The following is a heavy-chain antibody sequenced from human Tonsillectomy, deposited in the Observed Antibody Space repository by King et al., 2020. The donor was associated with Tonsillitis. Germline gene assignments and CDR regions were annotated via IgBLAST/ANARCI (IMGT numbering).Heavy chain of an antibody. Sequence: QLQESGPGLVKPSETLSLTCTVSGGSISSYYWSWIRQPPGKGLEWLGYISYSGSTNYNPSLKSRVTISVDTSKNQFSLKLSSVTAADTAVYYCARARFGYYMDVWGKGTTVTVAS. V-gene: IGHV4-59*01. CDR1: GGSISSYY. CDR2: ISYSGST. D-gene: IGHD3-10*01. J-gene: IGHJ6*03. CDR3: ARARFGYYMDV.